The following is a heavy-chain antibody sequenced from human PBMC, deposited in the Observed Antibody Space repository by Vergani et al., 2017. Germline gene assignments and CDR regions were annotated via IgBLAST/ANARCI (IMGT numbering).Heavy chain of an antibody. CDR1: GSPFSNFG. CDR2: IGKDGINT. J-gene: IGHJ4*02. D-gene: IGHD2-21*02. V-gene: IGHV3-30*02. CDR3: AKYLRDSTDGLPDS. Sequence: QVQLVESAGGVVQPGGSLRFPCAAPGSPFSNFGMHWIRKAPGKGLEWLAYIGKDGINTRYRDAVKGRFTVSRDNSKDILYLQMDSLRSEDTALYYCAKYLRDSTDGLPDSWGPGTLVIVSS.